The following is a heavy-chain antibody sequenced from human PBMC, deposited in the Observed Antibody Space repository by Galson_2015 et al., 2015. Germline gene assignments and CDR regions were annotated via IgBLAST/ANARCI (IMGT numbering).Heavy chain of an antibody. D-gene: IGHD2-2*01. CDR3: AKDRGDIVVVPAAVFDY. J-gene: IGHJ4*02. V-gene: IGHV3-30*18. Sequence: SLRLSCAASGFTFSSYGMHWVRQAPGKGLEWVAVISYDGSNKYYADSVKGRFTISRDNSKNTLYLQMNSLRAEDTAVYYCAKDRGDIVVVPAAVFDYWGQGTLVTVSS. CDR2: ISYDGSNK. CDR1: GFTFSSYG.